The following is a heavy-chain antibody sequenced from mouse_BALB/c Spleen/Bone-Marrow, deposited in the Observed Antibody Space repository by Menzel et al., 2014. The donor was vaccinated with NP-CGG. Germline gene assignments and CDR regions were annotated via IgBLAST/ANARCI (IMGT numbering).Heavy chain of an antibody. CDR2: IYPGNVNT. J-gene: IGHJ2*01. CDR3: ARSRFGSYYGY. CDR1: NYTFTTYY. D-gene: IGHD1-1*01. V-gene: IGHV1S56*01. Sequence: QVQLQQSGPELVKPGASVRISCKASNYTFTTYYIYWVKQRPGQGLEWIGWIYPGNVNTKYNEKFKAKATLTADKSSSTAYLHLRCLTHEASAVYFGARSRFGSYYGYWGQGTPVTVSS.